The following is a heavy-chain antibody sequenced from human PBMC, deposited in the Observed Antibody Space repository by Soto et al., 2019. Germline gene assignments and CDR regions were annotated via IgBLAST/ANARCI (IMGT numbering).Heavy chain of an antibody. CDR3: ARQVVVPAANYYYYYMDV. V-gene: IGHV4-59*08. D-gene: IGHD2-2*01. J-gene: IGHJ6*03. CDR1: GGSISSYY. CDR2: IYYSGST. Sequence: SETLSLTCTVSGGSISSYYWSWIRQPPGKGLEWIGYIYYSGSTNYNPSLKSRVTISVDTSKNQFSLKLSSVTAADTAVYYCARQVVVPAANYYYYYMDVWGKGTTVTVSS.